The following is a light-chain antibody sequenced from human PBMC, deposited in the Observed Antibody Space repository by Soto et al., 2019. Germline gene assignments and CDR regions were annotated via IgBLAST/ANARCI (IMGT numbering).Light chain of an antibody. CDR2: EVS. V-gene: IGLV2-8*01. CDR3: SSYAGSSNLV. J-gene: IGLJ2*01. Sequence: QSALTQPPSASGSPGQSVTISCTGTSSDVGGYNYVSWYQQHPGKAPKLMIYEVSKRPSGVPDRFSGPKSGNTASLTVSGLQAEDEADYYCSSYAGSSNLVFGGGTKVTVL. CDR1: SSDVGGYNY.